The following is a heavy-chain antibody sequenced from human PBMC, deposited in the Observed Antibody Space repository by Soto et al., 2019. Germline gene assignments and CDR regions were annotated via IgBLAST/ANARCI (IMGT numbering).Heavy chain of an antibody. J-gene: IGHJ3*02. CDR1: GFTFSSYG. D-gene: IGHD3-10*01. CDR3: ARGTGDDAFDI. CDR2: IWYDGSNK. Sequence: GGSLRLSCAASGFTFSSYGMHWLRQAPDKELERVAVIWYDGSNKYYADSVKGRFTISRDNSKNTLYLQMNSLRAEDKAVYYCARGTGDDAFDIWGQGTMVTVSS. V-gene: IGHV3-33*01.